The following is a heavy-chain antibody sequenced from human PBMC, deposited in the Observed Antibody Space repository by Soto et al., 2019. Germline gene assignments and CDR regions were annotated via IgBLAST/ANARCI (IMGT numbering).Heavy chain of an antibody. CDR2: TYYRSRWYN. CDR3: AGTTSHQWYYMDV. Sequence: PSQTLSLTCAISGDRVSRNIAAWNWIRLSPSRGLEWLARTYYRSRWYNDYAVSVRSRITVNPDTSKNQFSLQLTSVTPEDTAVYYCAGTTSHQWYYMDVWGKGTTVTVSS. CDR1: GDRVSRNIAA. V-gene: IGHV6-1*01. J-gene: IGHJ6*03. D-gene: IGHD1-7*01.